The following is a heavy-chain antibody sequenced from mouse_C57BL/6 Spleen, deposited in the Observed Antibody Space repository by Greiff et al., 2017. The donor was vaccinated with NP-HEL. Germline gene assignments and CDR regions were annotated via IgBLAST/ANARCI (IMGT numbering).Heavy chain of an antibody. Sequence: EVKLMESGGGLVKPGGSLKLPCAASGFTFSDYGMHWVRQAPEKGLEWVAYISSGSSTIYYADTVKGRFTISRDNAKNTLFLQMTSLRSEDTAMYYCARIYYGNYDWYFDVWGTGTTVTVSS. CDR1: GFTFSDYG. CDR3: ARIYYGNYDWYFDV. J-gene: IGHJ1*03. D-gene: IGHD2-1*01. V-gene: IGHV5-17*01. CDR2: ISSGSSTI.